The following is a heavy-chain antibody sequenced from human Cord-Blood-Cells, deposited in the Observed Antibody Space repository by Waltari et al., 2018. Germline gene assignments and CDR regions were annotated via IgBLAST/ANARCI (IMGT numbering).Heavy chain of an antibody. D-gene: IGHD6-6*01. J-gene: IGHJ4*02. Sequence: QLQLQESGPGLVKPSETLSLTCTVSGGSISSSRYYWGWIRQPPGKGLEWIGSIYYSGSTYYNPSLKSRVTISVDTSKNQFSLKLSSVTAADTAVYYCARQYSSSSRYFDYWGQGTLVTVSS. CDR2: IYYSGST. V-gene: IGHV4-39*01. CDR1: GGSISSSRYY. CDR3: ARQYSSSSRYFDY.